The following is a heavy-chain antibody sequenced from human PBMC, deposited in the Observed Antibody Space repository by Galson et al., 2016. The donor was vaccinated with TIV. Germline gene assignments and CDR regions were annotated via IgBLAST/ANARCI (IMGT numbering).Heavy chain of an antibody. V-gene: IGHV1-18*01. CDR3: ARDWDVYSYYCDY. CDR2: ISAHNGNT. CDR1: GYTFTSYG. Sequence: SVKVSCKASGYTFTSYGISGVRQAPGQGLEWMGWISAHNGNTNYAQKFQGRVTMTTDTTTSTASMELRSLTSDDTAVYYCARDWDVYSYYCDYWGQGTLVTVSS. J-gene: IGHJ4*02. D-gene: IGHD2-21*01.